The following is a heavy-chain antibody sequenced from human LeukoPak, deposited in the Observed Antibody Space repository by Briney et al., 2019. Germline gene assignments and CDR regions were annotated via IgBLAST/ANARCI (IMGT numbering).Heavy chain of an antibody. CDR1: GFTFSSYN. J-gene: IGHJ4*02. CDR2: ISSSDTYI. D-gene: IGHD6-13*01. V-gene: IGHV3-21*01. CDR3: AKRGIAAAASFDY. Sequence: GGFLRLSCAASGFTFSSYNMNWVRQAPGKGLEWVSAISSSDTYIYYADSVKGRFTISRDNAKNSLYLQMNSLRAEDTAVYYCAKRGIAAAASFDYWGQGTLVTVSS.